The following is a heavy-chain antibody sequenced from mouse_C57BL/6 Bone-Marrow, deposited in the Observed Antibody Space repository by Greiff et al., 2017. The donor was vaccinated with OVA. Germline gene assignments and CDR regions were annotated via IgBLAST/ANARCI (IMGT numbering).Heavy chain of an antibody. CDR2: ISYDGSN. D-gene: IGHD2-2*01. V-gene: IGHV3-6*01. CDR3: ARGVTTWYFDV. J-gene: IGHJ1*03. CDR1: GYSITSGYY. Sequence: DVQLQESGPGLVKPSQSLSLTCSVTGYSITSGYYWNWIRQFPGNKLEWMGYISYDGSNNYNPSLKNRISITRDTSKNQFFLKLNSVTTEDTATYYCARGVTTWYFDVWGTGTTVTVSS.